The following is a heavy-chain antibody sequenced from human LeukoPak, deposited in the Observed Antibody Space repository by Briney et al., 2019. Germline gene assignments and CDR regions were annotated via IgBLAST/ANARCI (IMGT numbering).Heavy chain of an antibody. CDR1: GFTFSSYA. CDR3: AKRAMIVVVTPDY. D-gene: IGHD3-22*01. V-gene: IGHV3-23*01. Sequence: GGSLRLSCAASGFTFSSYAMSWVRQAPGKGLEWVSAISGSGGSTYHADSVKGRFTISRDNSKNTLYPQMNSLRAEDTAVYYCAKRAMIVVVTPDYWGQGTLVTVSS. CDR2: ISGSGGST. J-gene: IGHJ4*02.